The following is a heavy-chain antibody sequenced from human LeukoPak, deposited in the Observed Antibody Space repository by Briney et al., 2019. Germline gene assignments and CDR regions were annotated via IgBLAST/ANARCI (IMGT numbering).Heavy chain of an antibody. CDR3: ARGAPEYCTNGVCPSDY. J-gene: IGHJ4*02. CDR1: GGTFSNYG. D-gene: IGHD2-8*01. Sequence: SVKVSCKASGGTFSNYGFSWVRQAPGQGLEWMGGIIPIFGTANYAQKFQGRVTITADESTSTAYMELSSLRSEDTAVYFCARGAPEYCTNGVCPSDYWGQGALVTVSS. V-gene: IGHV1-69*13. CDR2: IIPIFGTA.